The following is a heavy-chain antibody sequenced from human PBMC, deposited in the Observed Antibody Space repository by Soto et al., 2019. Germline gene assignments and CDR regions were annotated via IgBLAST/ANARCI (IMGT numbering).Heavy chain of an antibody. CDR3: AKDIGDIVVVVAAAPNAFDI. CDR1: GFTFSSYA. J-gene: IGHJ3*02. D-gene: IGHD2-15*01. V-gene: IGHV3-23*01. CDR2: ISGSGGST. Sequence: VQLLESGGGLVQPGGSLRLSCAASGFTFSSYAMSWVRQAPGKGLEWVSAISGSGGSTYYADSVKGRFTISRDNSKNTLYLQMNSLRAQDTAVYYCAKDIGDIVVVVAAAPNAFDIWGQGTMVTVSS.